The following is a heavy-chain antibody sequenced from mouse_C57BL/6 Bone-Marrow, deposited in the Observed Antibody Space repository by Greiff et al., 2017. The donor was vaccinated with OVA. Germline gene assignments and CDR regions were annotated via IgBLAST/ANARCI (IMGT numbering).Heavy chain of an antibody. Sequence: DVMLVESGGDLVKPGGSLKLSCAASGFTFSSYGMSWVRQTPDKRLEWVATISSGGSYTYYPDSVKGRFTISRDNAKNTLYLQMSSLKSEDTAMYYCASRDYGYAMDYWGQGTSVTVSS. CDR1: GFTFSSYG. D-gene: IGHD2-4*01. V-gene: IGHV5-6*02. CDR2: ISSGGSYT. J-gene: IGHJ4*01. CDR3: ASRDYGYAMDY.